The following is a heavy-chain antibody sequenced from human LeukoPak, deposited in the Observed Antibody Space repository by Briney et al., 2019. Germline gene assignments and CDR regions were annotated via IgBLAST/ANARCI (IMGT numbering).Heavy chain of an antibody. D-gene: IGHD3-10*01. J-gene: IGHJ4*02. Sequence: PGRALRLSCAASGFTFSTYGMQWVRQAPGKGLEWVALIWYGGNNKYYADSVKGRFTISRDNSKNTLYLQMNSLRAEDTAVYYCATDQMYYYGSRSYSPFNHWGQGTLVTVSS. CDR3: ATDQMYYYGSRSYSPFNH. CDR2: IWYGGNNK. V-gene: IGHV3-33*01. CDR1: GFTFSTYG.